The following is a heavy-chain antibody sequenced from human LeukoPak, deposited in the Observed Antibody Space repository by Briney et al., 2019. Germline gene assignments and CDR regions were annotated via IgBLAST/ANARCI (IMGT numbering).Heavy chain of an antibody. D-gene: IGHD3-22*01. CDR1: GGSISSGGYS. Sequence: PSETLSLTCAVSGGSISSGGYSWSWIRQPPGKGLEWIGYIYHSGSTYYNPSLKSRVTISVDRSKNQLSLKLSSVTAADTAVYYCARGEGYYDSGAYYYGDYWGQGTLVTVSS. J-gene: IGHJ4*02. CDR2: IYHSGST. CDR3: ARGEGYYDSGAYYYGDY. V-gene: IGHV4-30-2*01.